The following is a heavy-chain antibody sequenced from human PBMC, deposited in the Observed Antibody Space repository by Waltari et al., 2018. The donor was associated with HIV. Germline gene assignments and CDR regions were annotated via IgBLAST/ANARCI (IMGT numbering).Heavy chain of an antibody. CDR1: GYTFTSYG. Sequence: VQLVQSGAEVKKPGASVKVSCNDSGYTFTSYGISWVRQAPGQGLEWMGWISAYNGHTNYAQKLQGRVTMTTDTSTSTAYMDLRSLRSDDTAFYYCARALWSGYYTPYYFDYWGQGTLVTVSS. J-gene: IGHJ4*02. CDR2: ISAYNGHT. D-gene: IGHD3-3*01. CDR3: ARALWSGYYTPYYFDY. V-gene: IGHV1-18*01.